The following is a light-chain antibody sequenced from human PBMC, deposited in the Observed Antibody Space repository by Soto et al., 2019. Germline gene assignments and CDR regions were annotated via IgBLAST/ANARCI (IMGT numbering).Light chain of an antibody. V-gene: IGKV4-1*01. CDR3: QQYYSTPLT. CDR2: WAS. CDR1: QTVLYSSNNKNY. Sequence: DIVMTQSPDSLAVSLGERATINCKSSQTVLYSSNNKNYLAWYQQKPGQPPKLLIYWASTRQSGVPDRFSGSGSGTDFTLTISSLQAEDVAVYYCQQYYSTPLTFGGGPKVHLK. J-gene: IGKJ4*01.